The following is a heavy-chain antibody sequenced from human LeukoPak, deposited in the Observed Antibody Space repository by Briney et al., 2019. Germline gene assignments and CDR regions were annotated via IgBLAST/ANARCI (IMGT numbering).Heavy chain of an antibody. CDR2: FDPEDGET. V-gene: IGHV1-24*01. J-gene: IGHJ2*01. CDR1: GYTLTELS. CDR3: ARSSLGNWYFDL. Sequence: ASVKVSCKVSGYTLTELSMHWVRQAPGKGLEWMGGFDPEDGETIYAQKFQGRVTMTEDTSTDTAYMELSSLRSEDTAVYYCARSSLGNWYFDLWGRGTLVTVSS. D-gene: IGHD6-6*01.